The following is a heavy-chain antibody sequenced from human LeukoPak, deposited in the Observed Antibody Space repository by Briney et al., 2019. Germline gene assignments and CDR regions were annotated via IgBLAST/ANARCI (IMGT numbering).Heavy chain of an antibody. Sequence: ASVKVSCKPSGYTFTDYYIHWVRQAPGQGPEWMGWINPNGGGTNYAQKFQGWVTMTMDTSITTVYMELSRLKSDDTAVYYCAKDAENGSGWFDPWGQGTLVTVSS. V-gene: IGHV1-2*04. CDR3: AKDAENGSGWFDP. CDR2: INPNGGGT. CDR1: GYTFTDYY. J-gene: IGHJ5*02. D-gene: IGHD5-24*01.